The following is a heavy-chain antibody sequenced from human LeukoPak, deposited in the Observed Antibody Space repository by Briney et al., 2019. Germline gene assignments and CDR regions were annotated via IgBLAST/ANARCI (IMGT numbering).Heavy chain of an antibody. J-gene: IGHJ3*02. V-gene: IGHV4-39*07. CDR3: ARDYCSSTSCFYDAFDI. CDR2: IYYSGST. CDR1: GGSISSSSYY. D-gene: IGHD2-2*01. Sequence: SETLSLTCTVSGGSISSSSYYWGWIRQPPGKGLEWIGSIYYSGSTYYNPSLKSRVTISVDTSKNQFSLKLSSVTAADTAVYYCARDYCSSTSCFYDAFDIWGQGTMVTVSS.